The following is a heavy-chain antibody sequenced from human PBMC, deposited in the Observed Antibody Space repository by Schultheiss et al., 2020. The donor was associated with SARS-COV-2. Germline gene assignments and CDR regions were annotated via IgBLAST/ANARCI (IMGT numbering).Heavy chain of an antibody. Sequence: SETLSLTCAVYGGSFSGYYWSWIRQPPGKGLEWIGEINHSGSTNYNPSLKSRVTISVDTSKNQFSLKLSSVTAADTAVYYCARDFNYDSSGYYYPDAFDIWGQGTMVTVSS. V-gene: IGHV4-34*01. CDR3: ARDFNYDSSGYYYPDAFDI. CDR2: INHSGST. J-gene: IGHJ3*02. D-gene: IGHD3-22*01. CDR1: GGSFSGYY.